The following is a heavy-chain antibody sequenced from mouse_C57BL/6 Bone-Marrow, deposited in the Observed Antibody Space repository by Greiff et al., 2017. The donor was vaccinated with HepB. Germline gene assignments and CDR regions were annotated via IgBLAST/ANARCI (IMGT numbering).Heavy chain of an antibody. D-gene: IGHD1-1*01. CDR3: VKDYGSSPHWYFDV. CDR2: IRSKSNNYAT. J-gene: IGHJ1*03. CDR1: GFSFNTYA. V-gene: IGHV10-1*01. Sequence: EVQVVESGGGLVQPKGSLKLSCAASGFSFNTYAMNWVRQAPGKGLEWVARIRSKSNNYATYYADSVKDRFTISRDDSESMLYLQMNNLKTEDTAMYYCVKDYGSSPHWYFDVWGTGTTVTVSS.